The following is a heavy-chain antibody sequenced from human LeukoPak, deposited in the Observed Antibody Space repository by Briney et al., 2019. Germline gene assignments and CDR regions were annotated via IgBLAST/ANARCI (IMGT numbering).Heavy chain of an antibody. CDR2: INHSGST. CDR3: ARGSSSSGYFDY. J-gene: IGHJ4*02. D-gene: IGHD6-6*01. Sequence: SETLSLTCAVYGGSFSGYYWSWIRQPPGKGLEWIGEINHSGSTNYNLSLKSRVTISVDTSKNQFSLKLSSVTAADTAVYYCARGSSSSGYFDYWGQETLVTVSS. V-gene: IGHV4-34*01. CDR1: GGSFSGYY.